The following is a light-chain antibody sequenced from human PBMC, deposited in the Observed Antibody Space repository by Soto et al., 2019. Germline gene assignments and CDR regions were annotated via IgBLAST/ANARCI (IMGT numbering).Light chain of an antibody. J-gene: IGKJ5*01. CDR1: QSISSN. CDR3: QHFGDSPVT. Sequence: EIVMTQSPATLSVSPGERATLSCRASQSISSNLAWYQQKPGQAPRLLMFRTSSRATGIPDRFSGTGSGTDFTLTISRLEPEDFAVYYCQHFGDSPVTFGQGTRLEIK. V-gene: IGKV3-20*01. CDR2: RTS.